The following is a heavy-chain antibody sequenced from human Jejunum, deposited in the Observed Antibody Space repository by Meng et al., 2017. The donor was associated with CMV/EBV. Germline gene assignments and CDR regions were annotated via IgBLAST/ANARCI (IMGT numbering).Heavy chain of an antibody. CDR3: VTVRYDAKGSTYYRSFDY. D-gene: IGHD4/OR15-4a*01. Sequence: FSTYGMHWVRQAPGKGLEWVAVIWYDGSNKKYADFVKGRFTISRDNAKNSLYLQMNSLRAEDTAVYYCVTVRYDAKGSTYYRSFDYWGQGTLVTVSS. CDR1: FSTYG. CDR2: IWYDGSNK. J-gene: IGHJ4*02. V-gene: IGHV3-33*03.